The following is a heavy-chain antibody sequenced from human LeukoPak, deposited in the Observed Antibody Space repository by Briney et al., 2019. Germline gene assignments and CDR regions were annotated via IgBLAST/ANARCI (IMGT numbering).Heavy chain of an antibody. CDR1: GFTFSRYA. CDR2: ISGSGDST. CDR3: AKDFESGYYYTY. V-gene: IGHV3-23*01. Sequence: QPGGSLRLSCAASGFTFSRYAMTWVRQAPGKGLEWVSGISGSGDSTYYADSVKGRFTISRDNSKKTVYLQMNSLRVEDTAVYYCAKDFESGYYYTYWGQGTLVTVSS. J-gene: IGHJ4*02. D-gene: IGHD3-22*01.